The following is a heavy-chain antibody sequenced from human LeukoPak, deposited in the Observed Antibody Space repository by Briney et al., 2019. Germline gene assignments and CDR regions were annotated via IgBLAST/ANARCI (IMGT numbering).Heavy chain of an antibody. J-gene: IGHJ5*02. V-gene: IGHV1-2*02. CDR3: ARADRLHGGPYLIGP. CDR2: INPNSGGT. Sequence: ASVKVSCKTSGYSFTDYYMHWVRQASGQGLEWMGWINPNSGGTSSAQKFQGRVTMNRDTSITTVYMEVSWLTSDDTAIYYCARADRLHGGPYLIGPWGQGTLVTVSS. D-gene: IGHD2-21*01. CDR1: GYSFTDYY.